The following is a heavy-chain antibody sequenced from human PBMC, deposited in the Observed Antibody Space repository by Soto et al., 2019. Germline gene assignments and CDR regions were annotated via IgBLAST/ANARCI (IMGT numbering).Heavy chain of an antibody. V-gene: IGHV1-3*01. J-gene: IGHJ5*02. CDR3: AREERYFDWLSWFDP. Sequence: ASVKVSCKASGYTFTSYAMHWVRQAPGQRLEWMGWINAGNGNTKYSQKFQGRVTITRDTSASTAYMELSSLRSEDTAVYYCAREERYFDWLSWFDPWGQGTLVTVS. CDR2: INAGNGNT. D-gene: IGHD3-9*01. CDR1: GYTFTSYA.